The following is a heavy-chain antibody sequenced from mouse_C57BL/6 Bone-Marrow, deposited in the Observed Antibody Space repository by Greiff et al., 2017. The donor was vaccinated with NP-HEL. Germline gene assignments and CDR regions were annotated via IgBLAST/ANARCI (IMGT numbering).Heavy chain of an antibody. V-gene: IGHV1-81*01. D-gene: IGHD2-2*01. CDR2: IYPRSGNT. J-gene: IGHJ4*01. CDR1: GYTFTSYG. CDR3: AIYGYDVYYAMDY. Sequence: QVQLQQSGAELARPGASVKLSCKASGYTFTSYGISWVKQRTGQGLEWIGEIYPRSGNTYYNEKFKGKATLTADKSSSTAYMELRSLTSADSAVFFCAIYGYDVYYAMDYWGQGTSVTVSS.